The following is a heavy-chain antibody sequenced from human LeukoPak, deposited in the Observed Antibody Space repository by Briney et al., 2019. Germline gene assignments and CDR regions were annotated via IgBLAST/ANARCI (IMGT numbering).Heavy chain of an antibody. J-gene: IGHJ1*01. CDR2: ISTSGST. V-gene: IGHV4-4*07. CDR1: GGSISSYY. CDR3: AGDGYRIGWYYH. D-gene: IGHD6-13*01. Sequence: SETLSLTCTVSGGSISSYYWSWIRQPAGKGLEWIGHISTSGSTESNQSSKSRVTISLDKSENQFSLKLSSVTAADTAVYYCAGDGYRIGWYYHWGQGPGHPVSS.